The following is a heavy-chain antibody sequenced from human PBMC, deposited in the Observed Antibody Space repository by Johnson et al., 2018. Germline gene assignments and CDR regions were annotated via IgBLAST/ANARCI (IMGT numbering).Heavy chain of an antibody. CDR3: ARRQHGDYPWSTFDV. J-gene: IGHJ3*01. CDR1: GFTFSSYW. D-gene: IGHD4-17*01. V-gene: IGHV3-74*01. Sequence: VQLHESGGGLVQPGGSLRLSCAASGFTFSSYWMHWVRQAPGKGLVWVSRINGGGRDENYADSVKGRFTISRDNPKNTLYLQMNNLRAEDTGVYYCARRQHGDYPWSTFDVWGQGTMVTVSS. CDR2: INGGGRDE.